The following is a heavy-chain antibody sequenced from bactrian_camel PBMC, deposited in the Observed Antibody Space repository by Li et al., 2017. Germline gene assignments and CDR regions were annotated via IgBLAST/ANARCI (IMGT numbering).Heavy chain of an antibody. CDR3: AAGRPALWDGCRRGPGDYKY. J-gene: IGHJ4*01. CDR2: IRKSGGET. CDR1: GHSRGSNC. D-gene: IGHD3*01. V-gene: IGHV3-3*01. Sequence: HVQLVESGGGSVQPGGSLRLSCVLSGHSRGSNCVGWFRLPPGRAPAEREGIAAIRKSGGETWYHDSVKGRFTISQDNAKNTVYLQMNSLEPEDTAMYYCAAGRPALWDGCRRGPGDYKYWGQGTQVTVS.